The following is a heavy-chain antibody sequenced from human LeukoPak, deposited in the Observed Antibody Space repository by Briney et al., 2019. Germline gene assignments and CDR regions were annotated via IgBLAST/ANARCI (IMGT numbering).Heavy chain of an antibody. CDR3: AELGIPMIGGV. Sequence: GGSLRLSCAASGFTFSSYTMNWVRQAPGKGLEWVSSITSTSRYIYYADSVKGRFTISRDNAKNSLYLQMNSLRAEDTAVYYCAELGIPMIGGVWGKGTTVTISS. CDR1: GFTFSSYT. CDR2: ITSTSRYI. J-gene: IGHJ6*04. D-gene: IGHD3-10*02. V-gene: IGHV3-21*01.